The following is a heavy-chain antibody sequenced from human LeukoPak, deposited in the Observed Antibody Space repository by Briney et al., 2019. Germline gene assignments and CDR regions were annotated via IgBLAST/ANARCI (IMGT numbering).Heavy chain of an antibody. CDR3: AKDISTTVTTGNYFDY. CDR2: ISWNSGSI. CDR1: GFTFDDYA. J-gene: IGHJ4*02. D-gene: IGHD4-17*01. V-gene: IGHV3-9*01. Sequence: GGSLRLSCAASGFTFDDYAMHWVRQAPGKGLEWVSGISWNSGSIGYADSVKGRFTISRDNAKNSLYLQMNSLRAEDTALYYCAKDISTTVTTGNYFDYWGQGTLVTVSS.